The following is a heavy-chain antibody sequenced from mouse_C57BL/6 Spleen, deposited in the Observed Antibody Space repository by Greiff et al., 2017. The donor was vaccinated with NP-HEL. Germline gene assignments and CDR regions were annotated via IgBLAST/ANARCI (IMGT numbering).Heavy chain of an antibody. Sequence: EVHLVESGGGLVKPGGSLKLSCAASGFTFSDYGMHWVRQAPEKGLEWVAYISSGSSTIYYADTVKGRFTISRDNAKNTLFLQMTSLRSEDTAMYYCATGYDGYYAMDYWGQGTSVTVSS. CDR1: GFTFSDYG. J-gene: IGHJ4*01. CDR3: ATGYDGYYAMDY. CDR2: ISSGSSTI. D-gene: IGHD2-2*01. V-gene: IGHV5-17*01.